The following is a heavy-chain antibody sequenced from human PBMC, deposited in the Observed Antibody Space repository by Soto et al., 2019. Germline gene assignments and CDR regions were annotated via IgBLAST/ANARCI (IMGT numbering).Heavy chain of an antibody. J-gene: IGHJ4*02. CDR1: GGTFSRYA. CDR3: ARDGTLYDRGAYYYLY. V-gene: IGHV1-69*01. D-gene: IGHD3-22*01. CDR2: IIPMFGKA. Sequence: QVQLVQSGAEVKKPGSSVKVSCKASGGTFSRYALNWVRQAPGQGLEWMGGIIPMFGKANYAQKFQGRVTITADESTSTGYMALRSLISEATAVYYCARDGTLYDRGAYYYLYWGQGTLVTVSS.